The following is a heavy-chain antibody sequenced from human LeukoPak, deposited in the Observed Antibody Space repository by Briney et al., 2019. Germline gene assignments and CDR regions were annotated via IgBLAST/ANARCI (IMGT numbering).Heavy chain of an antibody. CDR3: ARDRGYALCY. Sequence: ASVKVSCKASGYTFTINGISWVRQAPGRGLEWMGWISANSGDTIYAEKFHGRVTLTRDTSTGTAYMELNSLTYDDTAVYYCARDRGYALCYGGQGPLVPV. D-gene: IGHD1-1*01. CDR1: GYTFTING. J-gene: IGHJ4*02. CDR2: ISANSGDT. V-gene: IGHV1-18*01.